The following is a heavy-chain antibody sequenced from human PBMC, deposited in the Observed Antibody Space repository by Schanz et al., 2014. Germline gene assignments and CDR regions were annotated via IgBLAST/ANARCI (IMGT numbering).Heavy chain of an antibody. V-gene: IGHV3-66*01. CDR2: VYMSAAST. Sequence: VQLVESGGGLVKPGGSLRLSCTASGFTFRDYQMTWIRQAPGKGLEWVSTVYMSAASTRYADSVKGRFIISRDNSKNTVYLQMNSLRAEDTAVYYCARDPGGTKTHGLWGQGTLVTVSS. J-gene: IGHJ4*02. D-gene: IGHD2-15*01. CDR1: GFTFRDYQ. CDR3: ARDPGGTKTHGL.